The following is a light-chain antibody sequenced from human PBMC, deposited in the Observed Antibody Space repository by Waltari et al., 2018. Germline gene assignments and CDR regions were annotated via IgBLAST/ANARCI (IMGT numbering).Light chain of an antibody. Sequence: DILMTQSPSSLSASVGDRVTIPCRASQSINTYLNWYQQKPGKAPKLLIYAASSLQSGVPSGFSGSGSGTDFTLTISSLQPEDFATFYCQQSYSSPRTFGQGTKVEIK. CDR2: AAS. CDR3: QQSYSSPRT. J-gene: IGKJ1*01. CDR1: QSINTY. V-gene: IGKV1-39*01.